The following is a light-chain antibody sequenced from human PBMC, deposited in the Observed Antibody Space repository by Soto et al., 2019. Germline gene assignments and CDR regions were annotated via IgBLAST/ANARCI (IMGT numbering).Light chain of an antibody. CDR2: GAS. V-gene: IGKV3-15*01. CDR3: RQYKNWPPYT. Sequence: EVVMTQSPATLSVSPGERATLSCRASQSVSSNLAWYQQKPGQAPRLLIYGASTRATNIPARFSGSGSGTELTLTISSLQSEDFAVYYCRQYKNWPPYTFGQGTKLEIK. CDR1: QSVSSN. J-gene: IGKJ2*01.